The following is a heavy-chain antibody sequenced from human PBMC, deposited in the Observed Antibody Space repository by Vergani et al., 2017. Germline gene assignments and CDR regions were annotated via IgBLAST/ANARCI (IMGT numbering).Heavy chain of an antibody. CDR3: ARTTTGYCSGGSCSGYFDY. V-gene: IGHV4-39*07. D-gene: IGHD2-15*01. CDR2: IYHSGST. CDR1: GGSISSSSYY. Sequence: QLQLQESGPGLVKPSETLSLTCTVSGGSISSSSYYWGWIRQPPGKGLEWIGSIYHSGSTYYNPSLKSRVTISVDRSKNQFSLKLSSVTAADTAVYYCARTTTGYCSGGSCSGYFDYWGQGTLVTVSS. J-gene: IGHJ4*02.